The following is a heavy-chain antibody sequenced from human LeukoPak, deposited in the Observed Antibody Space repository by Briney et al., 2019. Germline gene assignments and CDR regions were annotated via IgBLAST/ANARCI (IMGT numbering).Heavy chain of an antibody. V-gene: IGHV3-23*01. J-gene: IGHJ4*02. CDR2: ISASGHAT. CDR3: AKWPEGATPKFHH. CDR1: GFTFSSYA. D-gene: IGHD1-26*01. Sequence: GGSLRLSCAASGFTFSSYAMSWVRQAPGKGLEAPGKGLEWVSTISASGHATYYPDSVRGRFTIPRDNSKSTLHPQMDSLRAEDSALYYCAKWPEGATPKFHHWGQGTLVTVSS.